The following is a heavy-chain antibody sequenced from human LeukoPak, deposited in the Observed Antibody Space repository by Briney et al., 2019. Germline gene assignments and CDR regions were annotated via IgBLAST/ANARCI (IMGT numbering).Heavy chain of an antibody. D-gene: IGHD4-23*01. CDR3: ARWIDGGNGY. J-gene: IGHJ4*02. CDR1: GGTLSSYA. V-gene: IGHV1-69*04. Sequence: SVKVSCKASGGTLSSYAISWVRQAPGQGLEWMGRIIPILGIANYAQKFQGRVTITADKSTSTAYMELSSLRSEDTAVYYCARWIDGGNGYWGQGTLVTVSS. CDR2: IIPILGIA.